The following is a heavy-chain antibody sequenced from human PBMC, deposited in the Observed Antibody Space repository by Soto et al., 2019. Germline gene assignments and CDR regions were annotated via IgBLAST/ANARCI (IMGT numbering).Heavy chain of an antibody. D-gene: IGHD3-10*01. Sequence: QVQLVQSGAEVKKTGASVKVSCKASGYTFTSNAMHCVRQAPGQSLEWMGWINAGNGITKYSQKFQGRDTITRDTSASTAYIELSSLRSEDTAVYYCARAADTVLGVPAHQPAGQIDYWVQRTLVTACS. CDR2: INAGNGIT. CDR3: ARAADTVLGVPAHQPAGQIDY. V-gene: IGHV1-3*01. J-gene: IGHJ4*02. CDR1: GYTFTSNA.